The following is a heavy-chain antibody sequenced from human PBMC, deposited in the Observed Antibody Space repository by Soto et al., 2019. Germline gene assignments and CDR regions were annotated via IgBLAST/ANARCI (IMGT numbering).Heavy chain of an antibody. CDR3: ARRAKKLAWFDP. D-gene: IGHD6-13*01. Sequence: GASVNVSCKASGYTFTSYDINWVRQATGQGLEWMGWMNPNSGNTGYAQKFQGRVTMTRNTSISTAYMELSSLRSEDTAVYYCARRAKKLAWFDPWGQGTLVTVSS. V-gene: IGHV1-8*01. CDR2: MNPNSGNT. J-gene: IGHJ5*02. CDR1: GYTFTSYD.